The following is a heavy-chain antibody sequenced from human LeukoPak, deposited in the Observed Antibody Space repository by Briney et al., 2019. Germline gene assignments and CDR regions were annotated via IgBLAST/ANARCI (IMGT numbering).Heavy chain of an antibody. CDR3: ARGRGELSDFWSGYYLGYYYYYMDV. J-gene: IGHJ6*03. CDR1: GFTVSSNY. Sequence: GGSLRLSCAASGFTVSSNYMSWVRQAPGKGLEWVSVIYSGGSTYYADSVKGRFTISRDNSKNTLYLQMNSLRAEDTAVYYCARGRGELSDFWSGYYLGYYYYYMDVWGKGTTVTVSS. CDR2: IYSGGST. D-gene: IGHD3-3*01. V-gene: IGHV3-53*05.